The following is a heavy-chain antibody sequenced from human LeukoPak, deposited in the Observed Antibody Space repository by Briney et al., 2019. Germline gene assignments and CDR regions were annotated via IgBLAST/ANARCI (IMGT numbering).Heavy chain of an antibody. CDR2: IAHHGNNK. V-gene: IGHV3-30*02. CDR3: AKDGSWSCTD. CDR1: GFTFSSSA. D-gene: IGHD2-8*02. J-gene: IGHJ4*02. Sequence: GGSLRLSCGASGFTFSSSAMHWVRQGPGKGLEWVAYIAHHGNNKYYADSVKGRSTISRDNSKGSLYLQMNSLRADDTAVYYCAKDGSWSCTDSGKGTLVRVSS.